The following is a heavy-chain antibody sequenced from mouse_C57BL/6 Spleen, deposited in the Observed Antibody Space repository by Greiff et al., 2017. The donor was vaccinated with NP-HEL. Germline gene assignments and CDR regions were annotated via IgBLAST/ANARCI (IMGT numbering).Heavy chain of an antibody. V-gene: IGHV10-1*01. D-gene: IGHD1-1*01. CDR3: VRRGDRPGSSYGYAMDY. CDR2: IRSKSNNYAT. Sequence: EVQWVESGGGLVQPQGSLKLSCAASGFSFNTYAMNWVRQAPGKGLEWVARIRSKSNNYATYYADSVKDRFTISRDDSESMLYLQMNNLKTEDTAMYYCVRRGDRPGSSYGYAMDYWGQGTSVTVSS. J-gene: IGHJ4*01. CDR1: GFSFNTYA.